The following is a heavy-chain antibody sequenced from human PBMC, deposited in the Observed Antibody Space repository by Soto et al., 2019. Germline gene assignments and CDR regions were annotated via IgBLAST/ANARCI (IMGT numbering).Heavy chain of an antibody. CDR1: GFTFSSYA. CDR2: IAYDGSNK. J-gene: IGHJ4*02. V-gene: IGHV3-30-3*01. CDR3: ARDRQWLAPIDY. D-gene: IGHD6-19*01. Sequence: QVQLVESGGGVVQPGRSLRLSCAASGFTFSSYAMHWVRQAPGKGLEWVAGIAYDGSNKYYADSVKGRFTISRDNSKNTQYLQMNSLRAEDTAVYYCARDRQWLAPIDYWGQGTLVTVS.